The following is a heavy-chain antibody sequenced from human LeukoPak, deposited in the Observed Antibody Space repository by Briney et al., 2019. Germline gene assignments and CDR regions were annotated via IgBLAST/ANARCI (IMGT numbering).Heavy chain of an antibody. Sequence: GGSLRLSCAASGFTFSSYSMNWVRQAPGKGLEWVSSISSSSSYIYYADSVKGRFTISRDNSKNTVYLQMNSLTTEDTAVYFCAQDVPIERVPGFGPGYWGQGTLVTVSS. CDR2: ISSSSSYI. CDR1: GFTFSSYS. V-gene: IGHV3-21*01. D-gene: IGHD3-16*01. J-gene: IGHJ4*02. CDR3: AQDVPIERVPGFGPGY.